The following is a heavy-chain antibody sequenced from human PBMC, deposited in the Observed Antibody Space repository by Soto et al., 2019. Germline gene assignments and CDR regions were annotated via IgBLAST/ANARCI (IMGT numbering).Heavy chain of an antibody. CDR3: ASLWLGKPPGYLDY. V-gene: IGHV4-4*07. CDR1: VGSIRNYY. Sequence: QVQLQESGPGLVKPSETLSLTCSVSVGSIRNYYWNWIRQPAGKGLEWIGRIYTSGNSDYNPSLKSRVIMSADTSKNQLSLRLRSVTAADSAVYYCASLWLGKPPGYLDYWGQGIRVTISS. D-gene: IGHD3-10*01. J-gene: IGHJ4*02. CDR2: IYTSGNS.